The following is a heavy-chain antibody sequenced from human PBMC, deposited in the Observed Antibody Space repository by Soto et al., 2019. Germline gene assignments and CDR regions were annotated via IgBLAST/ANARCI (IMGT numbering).Heavy chain of an antibody. CDR1: GGSISSGDYY. CDR3: ARDVAAARKDWFDP. CDR2: IYYSGST. V-gene: IGHV4-30-4*01. Sequence: PSETLSLTCTVSGGSISSGDYYWSWIRQPPGKGLEWIGYIYYSGSTYYNPSLKSRVTISVDTSKNQFSLKLSSVTAADTAVYYCARDVAAARKDWFDPWGQGTLVTVSA. J-gene: IGHJ5*02. D-gene: IGHD6-13*01.